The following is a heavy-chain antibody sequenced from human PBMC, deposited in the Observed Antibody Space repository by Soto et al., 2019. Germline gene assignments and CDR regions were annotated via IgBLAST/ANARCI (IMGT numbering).Heavy chain of an antibody. J-gene: IGHJ6*02. Sequence: ASVKVSCKASGGTFSSYAISWVRQAPGQGLEWMGGIIPIFGTANYAQKFQGRVTIAADESTSTAYMELSSLRSEDTALYYCARVGWESSGWSPSGLDVWGQGTTVTVSS. CDR3: ARVGWESSGWSPSGLDV. D-gene: IGHD6-19*01. CDR1: GGTFSSYA. CDR2: IIPIFGTA. V-gene: IGHV1-69*13.